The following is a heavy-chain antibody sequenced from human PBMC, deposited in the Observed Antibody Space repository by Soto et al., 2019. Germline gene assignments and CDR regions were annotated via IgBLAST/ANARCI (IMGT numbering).Heavy chain of an antibody. D-gene: IGHD6-6*01. Sequence: SETLSLTCTVSGGSISSGDYYWSWIRQPPGKGLEWIGYIYYSGSTYYNPSLKSRVTISVDTSKNQFSLKLSSVTAADTAVYYCARGYAYSSSSGGFDPWGQVTLVTVSS. J-gene: IGHJ5*02. CDR1: GGSISSGDYY. CDR3: ARGYAYSSSSGGFDP. CDR2: IYYSGST. V-gene: IGHV4-30-4*01.